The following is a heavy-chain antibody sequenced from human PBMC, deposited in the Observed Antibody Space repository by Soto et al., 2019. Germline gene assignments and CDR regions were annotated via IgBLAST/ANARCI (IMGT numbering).Heavy chain of an antibody. Sequence: GGSLRLSCAASGFTFSNAWMNWVRQAPGKGLEWVGRIKSKTDGGTTDYAAPVKGRFTISRDDSKNTLYLQMNSLKTEDTAVYYCTTAVAVVTGDNWFDPWGQGTLVTVSS. CDR3: TTAVAVVTGDNWFDP. J-gene: IGHJ5*02. D-gene: IGHD6-19*01. CDR1: GFTFSNAW. V-gene: IGHV3-15*07. CDR2: IKSKTDGGTT.